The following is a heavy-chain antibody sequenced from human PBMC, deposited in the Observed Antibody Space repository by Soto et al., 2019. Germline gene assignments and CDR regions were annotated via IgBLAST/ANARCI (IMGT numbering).Heavy chain of an antibody. CDR2: IYYSGST. CDR1: GGSISSGGYY. D-gene: IGHD4-17*01. J-gene: IGHJ1*01. Sequence: SETLSLTCTVSGGSISSGGYYWSWIRQHPGKGLEWIGYIYYSGSTYYNPSLKSRVTISVDTSKNQFSLKLSSVTAADTAVYYCARGTTEYFQHWGQGTLVTVSS. V-gene: IGHV4-31*03. CDR3: ARGTTEYFQH.